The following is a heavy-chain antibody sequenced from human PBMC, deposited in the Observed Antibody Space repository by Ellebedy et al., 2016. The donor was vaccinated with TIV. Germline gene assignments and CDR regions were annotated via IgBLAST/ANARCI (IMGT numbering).Heavy chain of an antibody. Sequence: PGGSLRLSCAASGFTLSSYGMHWVRQAPGKGLEWVAVIWYDGGNKYYAHSVKGRFTISRDNSKNTLYLQMNSLGAEDTAVYYCARGGSYYADYWGQGTLVTVSS. J-gene: IGHJ4*02. V-gene: IGHV3-33*01. CDR2: IWYDGGNK. D-gene: IGHD1-26*01. CDR1: GFTLSSYG. CDR3: ARGGSYYADY.